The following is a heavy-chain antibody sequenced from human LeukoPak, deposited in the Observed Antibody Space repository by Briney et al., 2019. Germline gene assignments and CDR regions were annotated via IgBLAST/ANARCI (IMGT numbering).Heavy chain of an antibody. CDR2: ISWNSGSI. D-gene: IGHD5-18*01. Sequence: GRSLRLSCAPSGFTFDDYAMHWVRQAPGKGLEWVSGISWNSGSIGYADSVKGRFTISRDNAKNSLYLQMNSLRAEDTALYYCAKAGGRGYSYGSDAFDIWGQGTMVTVSS. CDR1: GFTFDDYA. V-gene: IGHV3-9*01. J-gene: IGHJ3*02. CDR3: AKAGGRGYSYGSDAFDI.